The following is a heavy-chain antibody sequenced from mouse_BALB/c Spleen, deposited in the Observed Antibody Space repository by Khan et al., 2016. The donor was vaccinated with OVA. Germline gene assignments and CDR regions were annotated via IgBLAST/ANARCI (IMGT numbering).Heavy chain of an antibody. V-gene: IGHV3-2*02. J-gene: IGHJ4*01. Sequence: EVKLLESGPGLVNPSQSLSLTCTVTGYSITSDYAWNWIRQLPGNKLEWMGYINYSGSTYYNPALKSRISITRDTSKNQFFLQLNSVTTEDTATYYCARDGSRYNYAMDYWGQGTSVTVSS. CDR2: INYSGST. D-gene: IGHD2-3*01. CDR1: GYSITSDYA. CDR3: ARDGSRYNYAMDY.